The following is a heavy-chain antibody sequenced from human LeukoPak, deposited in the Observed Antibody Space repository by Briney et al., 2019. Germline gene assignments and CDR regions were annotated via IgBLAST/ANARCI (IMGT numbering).Heavy chain of an antibody. D-gene: IGHD3-10*01. V-gene: IGHV3-15*01. CDR2: IKSKTDGETT. Sequence: PGGSLRLSCAASGFTFNNAWMSWVRQARGKGLEWVGRIKSKTDGETTDYAAPVKGRFTISRDDSKNTVFLQMNSLKTEDTAVYYCASAHYGSGTYYNLFWGQGTLVTVSS. CDR3: ASAHYGSGTYYNLF. J-gene: IGHJ4*02. CDR1: GFTFNNAW.